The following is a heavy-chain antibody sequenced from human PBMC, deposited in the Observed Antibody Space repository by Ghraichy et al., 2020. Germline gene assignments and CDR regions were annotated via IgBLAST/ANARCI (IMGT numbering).Heavy chain of an antibody. CDR3: ARGGLAAVASTGYAFDI. CDR2: IYYSGST. J-gene: IGHJ3*02. Sequence: SQTLSLTCTVSGGSVSSGSYYWSWIRQPPGKGLEWIGYIYYSGSTNYNPSLKSRVTISVDTSKNQFSLKLSSVTAADTAVYYCARGGLAAVASTGYAFDIWGQGTMVTVSS. CDR1: GGSVSSGSYY. D-gene: IGHD6-19*01. V-gene: IGHV4-61*01.